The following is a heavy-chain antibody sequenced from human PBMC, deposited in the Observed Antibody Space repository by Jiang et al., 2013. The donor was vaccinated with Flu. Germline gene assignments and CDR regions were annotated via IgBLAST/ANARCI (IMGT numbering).Heavy chain of an antibody. V-gene: IGHV3-30*04. CDR2: ISSDGSNK. D-gene: IGHD3-3*01. J-gene: IGHJ3*02. Sequence: VQLLESGGGVVQPGRSLRLSCAASGFTFSIYALHWVRQAPGKGLEWVALISSDGSNKYYADSVKGRFTISRDNSKNTLYLQMNSLRAEDTAVYYCAREQYYDFWSGYSNPSGVDAFDIWGQGTMVTVSS. CDR3: AREQYYDFWSGYSNPSGVDAFDI. CDR1: GFTFSIYA.